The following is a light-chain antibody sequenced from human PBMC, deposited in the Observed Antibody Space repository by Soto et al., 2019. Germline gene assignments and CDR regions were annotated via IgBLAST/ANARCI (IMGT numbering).Light chain of an antibody. CDR3: QQYTGSPFA. CDR1: QSVTKNY. V-gene: IGKV3-20*01. J-gene: IGKJ4*01. CDR2: GAS. Sequence: EILLTQSPGTLSLSPGERATLSCRASQSVTKNYLAWYQQKPGQAPRLLIYGASTRATGIPDRFSGGGSGTDFTLTISRLEPEDFAVYYCQQYTGSPFAFGGGTKVEIK.